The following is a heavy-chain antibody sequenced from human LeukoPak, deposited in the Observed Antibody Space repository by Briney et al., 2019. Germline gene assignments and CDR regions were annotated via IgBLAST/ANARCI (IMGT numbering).Heavy chain of an antibody. CDR1: GGSLSSGGYY. CDR3: ARGFTMIVVG. CDR2: IFYTGNT. J-gene: IGHJ4*02. Sequence: PSETLSLTCTVSGGSLSSGGYYWSWIRQLPGKGLEWIGYIFYTGNTYYNPSLKSRVTISVDTSKNQFSLKLNSVTAADTAVHYCARGFTMIVVGWGQGTLVTVSS. D-gene: IGHD3-22*01. V-gene: IGHV4-31*03.